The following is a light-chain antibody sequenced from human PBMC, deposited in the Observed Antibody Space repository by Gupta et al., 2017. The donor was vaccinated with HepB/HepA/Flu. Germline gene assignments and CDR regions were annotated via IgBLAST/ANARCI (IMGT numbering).Light chain of an antibody. Sequence: SSELTQDPAVSVALGQTVRITCQGDSLRSYYASWYQQKPGQAPVLVIYGKNNRPSGIPDRFAGSSSGNTASWTITGAQAEDEADYYGNSRDSSGNHWVFGGGTKLTV. J-gene: IGLJ3*02. CDR2: GKN. CDR1: SLRSYY. CDR3: NSRDSSGNHWV. V-gene: IGLV3-19*01.